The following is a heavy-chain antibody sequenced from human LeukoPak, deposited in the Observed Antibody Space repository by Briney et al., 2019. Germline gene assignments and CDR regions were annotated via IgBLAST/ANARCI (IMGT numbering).Heavy chain of an antibody. J-gene: IGHJ2*01. D-gene: IGHD2-21*02. CDR1: GGTFSSYA. CDR3: ATEAIVVVTARDYWYFDL. CDR2: IFPILGIP. Sequence: SVKVSCKASGGTFSSYAISWVRQAPGQGLEWMGRIFPILGIPNYAQKFQGRVTITADKSTTTAYMELSSLRSEDTAVYYCATEAIVVVTARDYWYFDLWGRGTLVTVSS. V-gene: IGHV1-69*04.